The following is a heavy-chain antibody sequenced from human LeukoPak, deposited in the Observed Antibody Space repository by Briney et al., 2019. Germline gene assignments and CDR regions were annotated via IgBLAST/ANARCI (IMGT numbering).Heavy chain of an antibody. CDR2: INHSGST. Sequence: SETLSLTCAVYGGSFSGYYWSWIRQPPGKGLEWIGEINHSGSTNYNPSLKSRVTISVGTSKNQFSLKLSSVTAADTAVYYCARRILYSSSALYYYCYYMDVWGKGTTVTVSS. J-gene: IGHJ6*03. CDR3: ARRILYSSSALYYYCYYMDV. D-gene: IGHD6-6*01. CDR1: GGSFSGYY. V-gene: IGHV4-34*01.